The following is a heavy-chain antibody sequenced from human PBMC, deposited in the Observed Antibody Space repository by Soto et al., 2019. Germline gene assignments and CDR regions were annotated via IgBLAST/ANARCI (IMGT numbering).Heavy chain of an antibody. CDR1: GGSFSGYY. J-gene: IGHJ4*02. Sequence: ETLSLTCAVYGGSFSGYYWSWIRQPPGKGLEWIGETNHSGSTNYNPSLKSRVTISVDTSKNQFSLKLSSVTAADTAVYYCARAATYGYLKRGPFDYWGQGTLVTVYS. D-gene: IGHD6-25*01. CDR3: ARAATYGYLKRGPFDY. CDR2: TNHSGST. V-gene: IGHV4-34*01.